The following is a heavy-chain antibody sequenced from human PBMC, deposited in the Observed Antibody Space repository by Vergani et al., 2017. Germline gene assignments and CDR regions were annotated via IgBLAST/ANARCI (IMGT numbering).Heavy chain of an antibody. J-gene: IGHJ4*02. CDR3: ARLIAARPSYYFDY. Sequence: EVQLVQSGAEVKKPGESLEISCKGSGYSFTNYWIGWVRQMPGKGLEWMGIIYPGNSDTRYSPSFHGQVTFSADKSISAAYLQWSSLKASDTAMYYCARLIAARPSYYFDYWGQGTLVTVSS. V-gene: IGHV5-51*01. D-gene: IGHD6-6*01. CDR1: GYSFTNYW. CDR2: IYPGNSDT.